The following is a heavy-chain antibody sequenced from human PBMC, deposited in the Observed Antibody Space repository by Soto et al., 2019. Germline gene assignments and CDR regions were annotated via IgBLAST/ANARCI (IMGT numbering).Heavy chain of an antibody. CDR3: ARLHGYCISSSCHGHYAMDV. CDR1: SAPVSSSTYT. CDR2: IYYSGST. J-gene: IGHJ6*02. V-gene: IGHV4-39*01. Sequence: QLQLQESGPGLVKPSETLSLTCTVSSAPVSSSTYTWGWIRQPPGKGLEWIGSIYYSGSTYYNPSLNSRLTVSVDPSKNQCSLKVTSVTAADTAVYYCARLHGYCISSSCHGHYAMDVWGQGTTVTVSS. D-gene: IGHD2-2*01.